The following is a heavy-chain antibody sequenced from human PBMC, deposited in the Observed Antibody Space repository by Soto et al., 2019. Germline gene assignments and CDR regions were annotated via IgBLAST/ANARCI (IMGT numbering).Heavy chain of an antibody. J-gene: IGHJ6*03. CDR1: GYSFTSYG. Sequence: QVQLVQSGAEVKRPGASVKVSCKASGYSFTSYGISWVRQAPGQGLEWMGWISGYNGHPTYAQKVQDRVTMPTATSTSKAYLKLRSLRPDATAVYFWAGRSYADLYYMDVGGKGPTVTAS. CDR3: AGRSYADLYYMDV. V-gene: IGHV1-18*01. CDR2: ISGYNGHP. D-gene: IGHD3-3*01.